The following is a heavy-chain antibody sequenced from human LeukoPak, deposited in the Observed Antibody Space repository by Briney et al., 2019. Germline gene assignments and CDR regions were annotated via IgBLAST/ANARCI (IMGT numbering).Heavy chain of an antibody. J-gene: IGHJ4*02. V-gene: IGHV3-23*01. Sequence: SCXASGFTFSSYAMSWVRQAPGKGLEWVSAISGSGGSTYYADSVKGRFTISRDNSKNTLYLQMNSLRAEDTAVYYCAKMGGDYGGLDYWGQGTLVTVSS. CDR1: GFTFSSYA. D-gene: IGHD4-17*01. CDR3: AKMGGDYGGLDY. CDR2: ISGSGGST.